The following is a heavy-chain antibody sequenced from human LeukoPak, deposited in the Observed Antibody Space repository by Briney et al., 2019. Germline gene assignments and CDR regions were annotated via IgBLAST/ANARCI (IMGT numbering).Heavy chain of an antibody. CDR3: AKAGNGVVVIALDY. Sequence: GSLRLSCAASGFTFSSYAMSWVRQAPGKGLEWVAAISGSGGSTYYADSVKGRFTISRDNSKNTLYLQMNSLRAEDTAVYYSAKAGNGVVVIALDYWGQGTLVTVSS. CDR1: GFTFSSYA. CDR2: ISGSGGST. J-gene: IGHJ4*02. D-gene: IGHD2-21*01. V-gene: IGHV3-23*01.